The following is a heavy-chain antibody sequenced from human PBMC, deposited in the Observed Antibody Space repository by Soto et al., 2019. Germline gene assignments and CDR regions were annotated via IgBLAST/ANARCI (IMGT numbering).Heavy chain of an antibody. D-gene: IGHD6-13*01. CDR1: GYTFTGYY. V-gene: IGHV1-2*04. CDR3: ASAAGIAAAGRSDAFDI. CDR2: INPNSGGT. J-gene: IGHJ3*02. Sequence: ASVKVSCKASGYTFTGYYMHWVRQAPGQGLERMGWINPNSGGTNYAQKFQGWVTMTRDTSISTAYMELSRLRSDDTAVYFCASAAGIAAAGRSDAFDIWGQGTMVTVSS.